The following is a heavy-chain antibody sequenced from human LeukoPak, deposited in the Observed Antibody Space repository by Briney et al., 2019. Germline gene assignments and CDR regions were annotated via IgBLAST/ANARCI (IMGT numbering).Heavy chain of an antibody. Sequence: GASVKVSCKASGYTFTGYYVHWVRQAPGQGLEWMGWINPNGGGTNYAQKFQGWVTVTRDTSISTAYMELSRLRSDDTAVYYCARAESDDFWSGYEGYYFDYWGQGTLVTVSS. V-gene: IGHV1-2*04. D-gene: IGHD3-3*01. CDR3: ARAESDDFWSGYEGYYFDY. CDR2: INPNGGGT. J-gene: IGHJ4*02. CDR1: GYTFTGYY.